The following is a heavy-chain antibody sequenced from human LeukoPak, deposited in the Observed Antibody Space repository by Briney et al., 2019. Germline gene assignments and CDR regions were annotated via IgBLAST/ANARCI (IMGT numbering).Heavy chain of an antibody. Sequence: SQTLSLTCAVYGGSSGVYYWSWIRKPPGKGLEWIGEIILIGSTYYKPFLRRLVTISVATSKNQFSLKLSSVTAADAAVYYGARGVEGSGSYRGNGFDAWGQGALVTVSS. J-gene: IGHJ5*02. CDR2: IILIGST. D-gene: IGHD3-10*01. V-gene: IGHV4-34*01. CDR3: ARGVEGSGSYRGNGFDA. CDR1: GGSSGVYY.